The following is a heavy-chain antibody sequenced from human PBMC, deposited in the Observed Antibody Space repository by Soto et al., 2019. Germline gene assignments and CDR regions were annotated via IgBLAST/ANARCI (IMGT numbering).Heavy chain of an antibody. V-gene: IGHV4-34*01. CDR2: INHSGST. CDR1: GGSFSGYY. CDR3: ASSRALLLWFGEATPEYFQH. D-gene: IGHD3-10*01. Sequence: SETLSLTCAVYGGSFSGYYWSWIRQPPGKGLEWIGEINHSGSTNYNPSLKSRVTISVDTSKNQFSLKLSSVTAADTAVYYCASSRALLLWFGEATPEYFQHWGQGTLVTVSS. J-gene: IGHJ1*01.